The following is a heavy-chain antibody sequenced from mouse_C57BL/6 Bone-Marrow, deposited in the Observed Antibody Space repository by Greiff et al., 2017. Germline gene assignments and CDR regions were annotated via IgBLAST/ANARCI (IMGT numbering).Heavy chain of an antibody. D-gene: IGHD2-2*01. Sequence: QVQLQQPGAELVRPGSSVKLSCKASGYTFTSYWMHWVTQRPIQGLEWIGNIDPSDSETHSHQKFKDKATLTVDKSSSTAYMQLSSLTAEDSAGYYSAREDGYDGCYFDVWGTGNTVTGSS. V-gene: IGHV1-52*01. J-gene: IGHJ1*03. CDR2: IDPSDSET. CDR1: GYTFTSYW. CDR3: AREDGYDGCYFDV.